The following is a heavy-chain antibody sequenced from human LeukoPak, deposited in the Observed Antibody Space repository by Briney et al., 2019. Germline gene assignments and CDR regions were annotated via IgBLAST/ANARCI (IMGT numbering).Heavy chain of an antibody. V-gene: IGHV4-30-4*01. CDR2: IYYSGST. D-gene: IGHD3-9*01. CDR3: ARLPTGYPNWFDP. CDR1: GGSISSGDYY. Sequence: PSQTLSLTCTVSGGSISSGDYYWSWVRQPPGKGLEWIGYIYYSGSTYYNPSLKSRVTISVDTSKNQFFLKLSSVTAADTAVYYCARLPTGYPNWFDPWGQGSLVTVSS. J-gene: IGHJ5*02.